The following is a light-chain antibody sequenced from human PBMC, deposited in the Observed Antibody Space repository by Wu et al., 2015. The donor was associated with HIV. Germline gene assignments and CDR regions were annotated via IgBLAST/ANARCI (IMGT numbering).Light chain of an antibody. Sequence: DIVLTQSPGTLSVSPGETATLSCRASQSVDKYLAWYQQKSGQAPRLLIYNASRRVTGIPARFSGSGSGTDFSLIISSLEPEDVAVYFCQQYNNWPPYTFGQGTKLEIK. CDR3: QQYNNWPPYT. CDR2: NAS. V-gene: IGKV3-11*01. J-gene: IGKJ2*01. CDR1: QSVDKY.